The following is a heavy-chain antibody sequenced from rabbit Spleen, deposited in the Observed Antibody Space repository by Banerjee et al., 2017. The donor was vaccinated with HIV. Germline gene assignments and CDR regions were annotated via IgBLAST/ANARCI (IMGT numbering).Heavy chain of an antibody. CDR3: ARNLENYAGSSYLDL. J-gene: IGHJ3*01. V-gene: IGHV1S47*01. CDR1: EFDFSNYG. D-gene: IGHD8-1*01. Sequence: QEQLVESGGGLVQPGGSLKLSCKASEFDFSNYGVSWVRQAPGKGLEWIGYIEPIFGNTYYANWVNGRLTISSHNAQNTLYLQLSSLTAADTATYFCARNLENYAGSSYLDLWGQGTLVTVS. CDR2: IEPIFGNT.